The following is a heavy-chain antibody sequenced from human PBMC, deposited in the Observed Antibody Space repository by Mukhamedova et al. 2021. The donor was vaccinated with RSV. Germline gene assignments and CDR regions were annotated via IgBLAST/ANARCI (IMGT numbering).Heavy chain of an antibody. Sequence: GLEWMGRINANSGDTNYAQKFQGRVTMTRDTSISTAYMDLSSLRSDDTAVYYCARAQVRSGYFGNWFDPWGQGTLVTVSS. CDR3: ARAQVRSGYFGNWFDP. J-gene: IGHJ5*02. D-gene: IGHD3-22*01. V-gene: IGHV1-2*06. CDR2: INANSGDT.